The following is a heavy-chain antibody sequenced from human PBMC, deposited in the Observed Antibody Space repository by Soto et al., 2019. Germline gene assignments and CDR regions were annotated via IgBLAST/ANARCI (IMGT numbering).Heavy chain of an antibody. V-gene: IGHV1-18*01. D-gene: IGHD6-13*01. CDR1: GYTVADYG. J-gene: IGHJ6*02. CDR2: ISTYNGHT. CDR3: AREWQQLGQGDYYYYGMDV. Sequence: ASVKVSCKASGYTVADYGISWVRQAPGQGLEWMGWISTYNGHTNYAQNVQGRVTLTTDTSTNTAYMELRSLRSDDTAVYYCAREWQQLGQGDYYYYGMDVWGQGTTVTVSS.